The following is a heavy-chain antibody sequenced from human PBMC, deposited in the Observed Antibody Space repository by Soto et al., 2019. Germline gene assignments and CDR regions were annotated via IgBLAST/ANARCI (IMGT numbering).Heavy chain of an antibody. J-gene: IGHJ4*02. V-gene: IGHV1-46*01. CDR3: ARGQGFNYFDY. CDR2: INPSGGST. D-gene: IGHD3-10*01. CDR1: GYTFSSYY. Sequence: PVKLYCKSSGYTFSSYYMHWLRQAPGQGLEWMGIINPSGGSTSYAQKFQGRVTMTRDTSTSTVYMELSSLRSEDTATYYCARGQGFNYFDYWGQGALVTVSS.